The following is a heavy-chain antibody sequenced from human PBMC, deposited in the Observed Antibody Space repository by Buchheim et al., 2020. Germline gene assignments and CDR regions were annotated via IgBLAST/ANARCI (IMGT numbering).Heavy chain of an antibody. D-gene: IGHD2-15*01. Sequence: EVQLVESGGGLVKPGGSLRLSCAASGFTFSSYSMNWVRQAPGKGLEWVSSISSSSSSIYYADSVKGRFTISRDNPKTSLYLQMNSLRAEDTAVYYCARVSSGTHLPGLFDPWGQGTL. CDR3: ARVSSGTHLPGLFDP. J-gene: IGHJ5*02. CDR1: GFTFSSYS. V-gene: IGHV3-21*01. CDR2: ISSSSSSI.